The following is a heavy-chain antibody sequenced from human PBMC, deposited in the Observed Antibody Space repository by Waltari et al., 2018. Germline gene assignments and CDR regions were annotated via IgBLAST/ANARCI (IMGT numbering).Heavy chain of an antibody. V-gene: IGHV4-34*01. D-gene: IGHD6-19*01. CDR1: GGSFSGYY. CDR2: INHSGST. J-gene: IGHJ5*02. CDR3: ASLEGSSSGP. Sequence: QVQLQQWGAGLLKPSETLSLTCAVYGGSFSGYYWGWIRQPPGKGLEWIGEINHSGSTNYNPSLKSRVTISVDTSKNQFSLKLSSVTAADTAVYYCASLEGSSSGPWGQGTLVTVSS.